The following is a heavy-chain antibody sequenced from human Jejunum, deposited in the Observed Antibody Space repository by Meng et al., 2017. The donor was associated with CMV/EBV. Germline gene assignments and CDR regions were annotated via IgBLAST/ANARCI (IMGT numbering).Heavy chain of an antibody. CDR2: SNPKNGDT. CDR1: FSGFY. Sequence: FSGFYINWVRQAPGQGLEWMGWSNPKNGDTNYAQPFHDSLTMTTDTSTSTAYMELSRLTSDDTAVYYCTRDLYCGGNCYSAVDYWGQGTLVTVSS. J-gene: IGHJ4*02. V-gene: IGHV1-2*02. CDR3: TRDLYCGGNCYSAVDY. D-gene: IGHD2-21*01.